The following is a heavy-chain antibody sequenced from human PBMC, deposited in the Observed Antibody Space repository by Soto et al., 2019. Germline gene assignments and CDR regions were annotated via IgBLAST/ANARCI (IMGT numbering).Heavy chain of an antibody. J-gene: IGHJ4*02. CDR1: GGSISSGDYY. CDR3: AGSSGYSSGWYDY. CDR2: IYYSGST. V-gene: IGHV4-30-4*01. Sequence: SETLSLTCTVSGGSISSGDYYWSWVRQPPGKGLEWIAYIYYSGSTNYSPSLKSRVTISVDTSKNQFSLKLSSVTAADTAVYYCAGSSGYSSGWYDYWGQGTLVTVSS. D-gene: IGHD6-19*01.